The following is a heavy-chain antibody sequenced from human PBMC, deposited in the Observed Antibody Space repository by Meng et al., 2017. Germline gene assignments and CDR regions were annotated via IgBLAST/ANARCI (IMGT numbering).Heavy chain of an antibody. Sequence: EVPLVESGGGFVTPGGSLSISCAASGFTFRNAWMTGVRQAPGKGLEWIGRMKSNVDGGTVDYAAAVKGRFFISRDDSENTFYLQMNSLKTEDTAVYYCSGHVDYWGHGTLVTVSS. CDR1: GFTFRNAW. V-gene: IGHV3-15*01. CDR2: MKSNVDGGTV. CDR3: SGHVDY. J-gene: IGHJ4*01.